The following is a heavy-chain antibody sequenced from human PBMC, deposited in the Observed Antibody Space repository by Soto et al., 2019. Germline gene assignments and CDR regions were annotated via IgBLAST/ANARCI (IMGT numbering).Heavy chain of an antibody. D-gene: IGHD4-17*01. CDR3: ARDRSTVVTVYYFDY. V-gene: IGHV3-30-3*01. Sequence: QVQLVESGGGVVQPGRSLRLSCAASGFTFSSYAMHWVRQAPGKGLEWVAVISYDGSNKYYADSVKGRFTISRDNSKNTLYLQMNSLRAEDTAVYYCARDRSTVVTVYYFDYWGQGTLVTVSS. J-gene: IGHJ4*02. CDR1: GFTFSSYA. CDR2: ISYDGSNK.